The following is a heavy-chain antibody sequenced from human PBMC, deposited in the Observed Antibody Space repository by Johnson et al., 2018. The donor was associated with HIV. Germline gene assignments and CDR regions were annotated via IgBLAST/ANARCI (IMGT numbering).Heavy chain of an antibody. D-gene: IGHD3-9*01. CDR3: AREGVAVRYIDDAFDI. Sequence: VLLLESGGGLVKPGGSLRLSCAASGFTFSDYYMSWIRQAPRKGLEWLSYISSSGSTIYYADSVKGRFTISRDNAKNSLYLQMSSLRAEDTAVYYCAREGVAVRYIDDAFDIWGQGTMVTVSS. CDR2: ISSSGSTI. V-gene: IGHV3-11*04. CDR1: GFTFSDYY. J-gene: IGHJ3*02.